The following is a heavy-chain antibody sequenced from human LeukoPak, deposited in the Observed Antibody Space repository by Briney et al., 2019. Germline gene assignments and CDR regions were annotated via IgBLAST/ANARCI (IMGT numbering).Heavy chain of an antibody. Sequence: MPSETLSLTCAVYGGSVRGYYWSWIRQPPGKGLEWIGEISDRGRTHYDPSLESRVSMSVDTSKNHFALQLNSVTAADTAVYYCARVPLRFLEPFDYWGQGILVTVSS. D-gene: IGHD3-3*01. CDR2: ISDRGRT. V-gene: IGHV4-34*01. J-gene: IGHJ4*02. CDR3: ARVPLRFLEPFDY. CDR1: GGSVRGYY.